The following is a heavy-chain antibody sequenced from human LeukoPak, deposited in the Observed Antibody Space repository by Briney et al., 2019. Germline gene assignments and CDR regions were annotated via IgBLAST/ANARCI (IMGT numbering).Heavy chain of an antibody. CDR3: ARDGGTAGEFDY. CDR1: GFTFSRYW. V-gene: IGHV3-7*05. J-gene: IGHJ4*02. Sequence: GGSLRLSCVASGFTFSRYWMTWVRQAPGRGLEWVANIKQDASEKYYVDSVKGRFTISRDNAKKSLFLQMNSLRVEDTAVYYCARDGGTAGEFDYWGQGTLVTVSS. CDR2: IKQDASEK. D-gene: IGHD2-15*01.